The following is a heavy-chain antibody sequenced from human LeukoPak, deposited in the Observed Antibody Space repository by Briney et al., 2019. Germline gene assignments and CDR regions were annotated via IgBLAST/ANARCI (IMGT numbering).Heavy chain of an antibody. Sequence: ASXFTXSXXXXXXVRXXPXRXXXYVSAISTNGGSAYYANSVKGRFTISRDNSKNTLYLQMGSLRAEDMAVYYCARWGSTSCYDYWGQGTLVAVSS. CDR2: ISTNGGSA. J-gene: IGHJ4*02. CDR3: ARWGSTSCYDY. CDR1: XFTXSXXX. D-gene: IGHD2-2*01. V-gene: IGHV3-64*01.